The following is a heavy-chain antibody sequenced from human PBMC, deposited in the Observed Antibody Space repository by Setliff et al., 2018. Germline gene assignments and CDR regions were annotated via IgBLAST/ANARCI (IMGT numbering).Heavy chain of an antibody. J-gene: IGHJ6*02. V-gene: IGHV4-38-2*02. CDR2: VYLTGST. CDR3: GSGSYNPGGLNGPYYYGMDV. Sequence: SETLSLTCTVSGYFVSSGYNRGWIRQAPGKGLEWIATVYLTGSTYYNPSLKSRAIISLDTSKNQFFLRLSSVTAADAAVYYYGSGSYNPGGLNGPYYYGMDVWGQGTTVTVSS. D-gene: IGHD3-10*01. CDR1: GYFVSSGYN.